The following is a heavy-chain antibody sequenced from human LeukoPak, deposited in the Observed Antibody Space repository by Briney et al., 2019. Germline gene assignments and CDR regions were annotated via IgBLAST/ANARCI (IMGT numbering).Heavy chain of an antibody. D-gene: IGHD3-9*01. Sequence: SQTLSLTCDISGDTVASNSSAWNWITQSPSKGLEWLGRTYYRSKCSSDFAVSVKDRITLKTDTSNNQVSLQLTAVTPEDTAVYYCARAVVTYYDILNGYDVFDSWGQGTLVTVSS. CDR1: GDTVASNSSA. V-gene: IGHV6-1*01. J-gene: IGHJ4*02. CDR2: TYYRSKCSS. CDR3: ARAVVTYYDILNGYDVFDS.